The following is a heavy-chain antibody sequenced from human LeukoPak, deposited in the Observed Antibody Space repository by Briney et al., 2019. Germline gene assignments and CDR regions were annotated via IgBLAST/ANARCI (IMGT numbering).Heavy chain of an antibody. V-gene: IGHV4-39*07. CDR1: GGSISSSSYY. D-gene: IGHD6-6*01. J-gene: IGHJ4*02. CDR3: ARGNGSSYFFDY. CDR2: IYYSGST. Sequence: SETLSLTCTVSGGSISSSSYYWGWIRQPPGKGLEWIGNIYYSGSTYYNPSLESRVTMSLDTSKNQFSLKLSSVTAADTAFYHCARGNGSSYFFDYWGQGTLVTVSS.